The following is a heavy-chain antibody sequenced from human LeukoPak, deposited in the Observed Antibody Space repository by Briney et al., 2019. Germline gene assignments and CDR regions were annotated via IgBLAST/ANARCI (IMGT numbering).Heavy chain of an antibody. V-gene: IGHV1-2*02. J-gene: IGHJ4*02. CDR1: GYTFTGYY. CDR2: INPNSGGT. D-gene: IGHD3-22*01. CDR3: ARAYYDSSGSDY. Sequence: VASVKVSCKASGYTFTGYYMHWVRQAPGQGLEWMGWINPNSGGTNYAQKFQGRVTMTRDTSISTAYMELSRLRSDDTAVYYCARAYYDSSGSDYWGQGALVTVSS.